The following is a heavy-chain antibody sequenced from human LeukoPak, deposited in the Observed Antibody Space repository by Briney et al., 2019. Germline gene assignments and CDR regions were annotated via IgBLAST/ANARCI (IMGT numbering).Heavy chain of an antibody. V-gene: IGHV3-74*01. D-gene: IGHD5-12*01. Sequence: GGSLRLSCAASGFSFSSYWMHWVRQAPGKGQVWVSRIKTDGSSLDGSSTSYADSVKGRFTISRDNAKNTLYLQMDSLRAEDTAVYYCVRDGYAFDVWGQGTMVTVSS. CDR3: VRDGYAFDV. CDR2: IKTDGSSLDGSST. J-gene: IGHJ3*01. CDR1: GFSFSSYW.